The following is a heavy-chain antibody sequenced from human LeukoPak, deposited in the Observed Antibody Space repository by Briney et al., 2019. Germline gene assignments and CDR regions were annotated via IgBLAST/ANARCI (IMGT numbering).Heavy chain of an antibody. CDR2: ISGSGGST. V-gene: IGHV3-23*01. CDR1: GFTFSSYA. D-gene: IGHD3-22*01. J-gene: IGHJ4*02. Sequence: SGGPLRLSCAASGFTFSSYAMSWVRQAPGKGLEWVSAISGSGGSTYYADSVKGRFTISRDNSKNTLYLQMNSLRAEDTAVYYCAKDREYYDSSGGFDYWGQGTLVTVSS. CDR3: AKDREYYDSSGGFDY.